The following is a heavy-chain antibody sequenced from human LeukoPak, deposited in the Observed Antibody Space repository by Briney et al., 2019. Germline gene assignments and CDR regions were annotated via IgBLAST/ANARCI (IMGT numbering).Heavy chain of an antibody. CDR2: ISYSGST. CDR1: GGSISSYQ. Sequence: PSETLSLTCTVSGGSISSYQWSWIRQPPGKGLEWIGYISYSGSTNYNPSLKSRVTISIDTSKNQFSLKLNSVTAADTAVYYCARGKITMVRGVTAGGFDYWGQGTLVTVSS. V-gene: IGHV4-59*01. D-gene: IGHD3-10*01. CDR3: ARGKITMVRGVTAGGFDY. J-gene: IGHJ4*02.